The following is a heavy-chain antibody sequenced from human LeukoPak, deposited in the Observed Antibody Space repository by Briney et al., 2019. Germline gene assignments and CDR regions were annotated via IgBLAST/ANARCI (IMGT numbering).Heavy chain of an antibody. D-gene: IGHD6-19*01. Sequence: GGSLRLSCAASGFTFSSYWMHWVRQAPGKGLVWVSRINTDGSSTSYADSVKGRFTISRDNAKNTLYLQMNSLRAEDTAVYYCAREVRWGVAVAGNWFDPWGQGILVTVSS. J-gene: IGHJ5*02. V-gene: IGHV3-74*01. CDR1: GFTFSSYW. CDR3: AREVRWGVAVAGNWFDP. CDR2: INTDGSST.